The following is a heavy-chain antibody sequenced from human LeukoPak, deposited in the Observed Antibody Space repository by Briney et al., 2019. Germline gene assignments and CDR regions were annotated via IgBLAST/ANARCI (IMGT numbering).Heavy chain of an antibody. CDR1: DDSIGNYY. CDR2: IYFSGST. J-gene: IGHJ6*02. D-gene: IGHD4-11*01. Sequence: PSETLSLTCTVSDDSIGNYYWSWIRQSPGKGLEWIGYIYFSGSTNYNPSLKRRVTTSVVTSKNQFSLRLTSVTAADTATYYCARVGGSNFYNYGMDVWGQGTTVIVSS. CDR3: ARVGGSNFYNYGMDV. V-gene: IGHV4-59*01.